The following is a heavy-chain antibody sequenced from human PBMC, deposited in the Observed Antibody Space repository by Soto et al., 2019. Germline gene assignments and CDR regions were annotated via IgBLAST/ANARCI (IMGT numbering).Heavy chain of an antibody. Sequence: SETLSLTCTVSGGSISSYYWSWIRQPPGKGLEWIGYIYYSGSTNYNPSLKSRVTISVDTSKNQFSLKLSSVTAADTAVYYCARETTADAFDIWGQGTMVTVSS. CDR1: GGSISSYY. J-gene: IGHJ3*02. V-gene: IGHV4-59*01. D-gene: IGHD4-17*01. CDR2: IYYSGST. CDR3: ARETTADAFDI.